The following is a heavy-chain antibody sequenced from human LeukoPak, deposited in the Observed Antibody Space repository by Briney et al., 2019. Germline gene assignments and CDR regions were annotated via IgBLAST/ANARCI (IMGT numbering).Heavy chain of an antibody. CDR1: GFSCSSYN. D-gene: IGHD3-16*01. CDR3: ATEHWGPNS. V-gene: IGHV3-7*01. Sequence: GGSLRLSCAASGFSCSSYNMNGVRQAPGKGLEWLANIKGDGSDKNYVDSVKGRFTISRDNAKNSLFLQMSSLRGEDTALYYCATEHWGPNSWGQGTLVTVSS. J-gene: IGHJ4*02. CDR2: IKGDGSDK.